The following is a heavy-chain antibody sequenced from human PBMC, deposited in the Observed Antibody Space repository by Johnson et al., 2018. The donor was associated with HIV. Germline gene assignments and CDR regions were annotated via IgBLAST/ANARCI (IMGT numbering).Heavy chain of an antibody. J-gene: IGHJ3*02. D-gene: IGHD3-16*01. Sequence: VQLVESGGGLVQPGGSLRLSCAASGFTFSSYAMHWVRQAPGKGLEYVSAISSNGVGTYYANSVKGRFTISRDNSKNTLHLQMGSLRTEDMAVYYCARDGGRGDFDIWGQGTRVSVSS. CDR1: GFTFSSYA. CDR3: ARDGGRGDFDI. V-gene: IGHV3-64*01. CDR2: ISSNGVGT.